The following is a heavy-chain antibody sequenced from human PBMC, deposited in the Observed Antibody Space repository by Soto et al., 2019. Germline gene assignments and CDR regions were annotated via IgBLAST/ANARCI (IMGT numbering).Heavy chain of an antibody. D-gene: IGHD6-19*01. Sequence: GGSLRLSCAASGFTFSSYGMHWVRQAPGKGLEWVAVIWYDGSNKYYADSVKGRFTISRDNSKNTLYLQMNSLRAEDRAVYYCARPYSSGWYSAAFDIWGQGTMVTVSS. CDR3: ARPYSSGWYSAAFDI. CDR2: IWYDGSNK. CDR1: GFTFSSYG. J-gene: IGHJ3*02. V-gene: IGHV3-33*01.